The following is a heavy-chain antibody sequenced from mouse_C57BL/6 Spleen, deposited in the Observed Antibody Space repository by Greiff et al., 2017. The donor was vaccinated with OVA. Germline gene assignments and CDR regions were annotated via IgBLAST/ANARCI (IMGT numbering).Heavy chain of an antibody. CDR2: ISSGGSYT. J-gene: IGHJ2*01. V-gene: IGHV5-6*01. CDR3: ARHLSYYFDY. Sequence: EVKLVESGGDLVKPGGSLKLSCAASGFTFSSYGMSWVRPTPDKRLEWVATISSGGSYTYYPDSVKGRFTISRDNAKNTLYLQMSSLKSEDTAMYYCARHLSYYFDYWGQGTTLTVSS. CDR1: GFTFSSYG. D-gene: IGHD6-5*01.